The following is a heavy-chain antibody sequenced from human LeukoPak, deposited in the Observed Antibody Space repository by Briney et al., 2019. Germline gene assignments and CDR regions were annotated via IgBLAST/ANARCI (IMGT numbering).Heavy chain of an antibody. J-gene: IGHJ4*02. CDR3: ARRSYGSGSYSH. V-gene: IGHV4-34*01. Sequence: SETLSLTCAIYSGSFSGYYWSWIRQPPGKGLEWIGEINHNGSTNYNPSLKSRVTISVDTSKNQFSLKPSSVTAADTAVYYCARRSYGSGSYSHWGQGTLVTVSS. CDR1: SGSFSGYY. CDR2: INHNGST. D-gene: IGHD3-10*01.